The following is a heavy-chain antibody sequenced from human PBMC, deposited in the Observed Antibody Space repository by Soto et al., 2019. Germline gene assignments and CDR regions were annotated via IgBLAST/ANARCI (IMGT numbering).Heavy chain of an antibody. CDR1: GFTFSSFW. V-gene: IGHV3-7*03. CDR2: IKTGGSET. CDR3: TSDRYPRFYHGSGSYPYY. D-gene: IGHD3-10*01. J-gene: IGHJ4*02. Sequence: LRLSCAASGFTFSSFWMSWVRQAPGKGLEWVANIKTGGSETHYVDSVKGRFTISRDNPKTSLFLQMNSLRVEDTAVYFCTSDRYPRFYHGSGSYPYYWGQGTPVTVSS.